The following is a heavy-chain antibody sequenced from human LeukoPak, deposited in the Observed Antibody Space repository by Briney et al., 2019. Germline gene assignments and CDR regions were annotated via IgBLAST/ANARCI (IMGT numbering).Heavy chain of an antibody. J-gene: IGHJ4*02. CDR3: ARENSGSYREFDY. CDR2: VYYTGST. Sequence: SQTLSLTCTVSGGSVTSGGYYWSWIRQHPGKGLEWIGYVYYTGSTYYNPSLKSRVTISPDTSKNQFSLKVSSVTAADTAVFYCARENSGSYREFDYWGQGTLVTVSS. D-gene: IGHD1-26*01. V-gene: IGHV4-31*03. CDR1: GGSVTSGGYY.